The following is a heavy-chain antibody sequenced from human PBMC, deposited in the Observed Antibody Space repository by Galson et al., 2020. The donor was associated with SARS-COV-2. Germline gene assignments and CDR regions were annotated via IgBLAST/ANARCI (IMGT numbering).Heavy chain of an antibody. D-gene: IGHD6-13*01. CDR1: GFTFSNAW. V-gene: IGHV3-15*01. CDR3: TTDLVPVQQELVGVWCPLEH. J-gene: IGHJ1*01. CDR2: IKSKTDGATT. Sequence: WGSLRLSCAASGFTFSNAWMSWVRHPPRKGLERDGRIKSKTDGATTDYPAPVKGRFTISRDDSKNTLYLQMYSLKTDDTAVYYCTTDLVPVQQELVGVWCPLEHGGQGNRVIGSS.